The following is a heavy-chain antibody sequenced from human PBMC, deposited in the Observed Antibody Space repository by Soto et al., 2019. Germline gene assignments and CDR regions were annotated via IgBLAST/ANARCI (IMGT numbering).Heavy chain of an antibody. J-gene: IGHJ4*02. V-gene: IGHV4-59*08. CDR3: ARHFSVDYFDY. CDR1: DGSISSYY. Sequence: SETLSLTCTVSDGSISSYYWSWLRQPPGKGLEWIGYIYDSGSTLYNPSLKNRVTISMDRPNNQFSLKLSSVTAADTAVYYCARHFSVDYFDYWGQGALVTVSS. CDR2: IYDSGST.